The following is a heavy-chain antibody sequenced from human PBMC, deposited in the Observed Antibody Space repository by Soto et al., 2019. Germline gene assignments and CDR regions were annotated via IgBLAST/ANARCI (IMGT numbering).Heavy chain of an antibody. J-gene: IGHJ5*02. Sequence: QVQLQESGPGLVKPSETLSLTCTVSGGSISSYYWSWIRQPPGKGLEWIGYIYYSGSTIYNPSLKCAVTISGDTSKNQFSLKLSSVTAADTAVYYCARGDAGDGYTLPHLGSPFDPWGQGTLVTVSS. D-gene: IGHD5-12*01. CDR1: GGSISSYY. CDR2: IYYSGST. V-gene: IGHV4-59*01. CDR3: ARGDAGDGYTLPHLGSPFDP.